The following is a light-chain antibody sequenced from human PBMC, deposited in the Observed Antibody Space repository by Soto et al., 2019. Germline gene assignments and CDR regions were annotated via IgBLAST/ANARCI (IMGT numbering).Light chain of an antibody. J-gene: IGKJ1*01. CDR3: QQCGNSPRT. CDR2: GAS. Sequence: EIVLTQSPGTLSLSPGERATLSCRASQSVNSNYLAWYQQKPGQGPRLLMYGASSRATGIPDRFSGSGSGTDFTLTISRLEPEDFAVYYCQQCGNSPRTFGQGTKVEIK. V-gene: IGKV3-20*01. CDR1: QSVNSNY.